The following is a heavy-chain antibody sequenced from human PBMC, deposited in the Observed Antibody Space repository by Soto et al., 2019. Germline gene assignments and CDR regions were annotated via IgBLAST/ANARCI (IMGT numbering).Heavy chain of an antibody. CDR1: GFTFTSYS. J-gene: IGHJ6*03. CDR3: ARGISSDQQPLTADEMKFTYYYYYMDV. V-gene: IGHV3-48*01. CDR2: IRGTT. Sequence: GGSLRLSCAASGFTFTSYSMNWVRQAPGKGLEWVSYIRGTTHYADSVKGRFTISRDNARSSLYLQMNSLRADDTAVYYCARGISSDQQPLTADEMKFTYYYYYMDVWGKGATVTVSS. D-gene: IGHD6-13*01.